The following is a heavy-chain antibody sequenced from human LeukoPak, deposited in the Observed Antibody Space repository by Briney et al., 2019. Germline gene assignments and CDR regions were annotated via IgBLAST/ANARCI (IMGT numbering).Heavy chain of an antibody. CDR2: IYPGDSDT. Sequence: GESLKISCKGSGYSFTSYWIDWVRQMPGKGLEWMGIIYPGDSDTRYSPSFQGQVTISADKSISTAYLQWSSLKASDTAMYYCARSGTYYYGSGSYYGIWGQGTMVTVSS. J-gene: IGHJ3*02. V-gene: IGHV5-51*01. CDR1: GYSFTSYW. CDR3: ARSGTYYYGSGSYYGI. D-gene: IGHD3-10*01.